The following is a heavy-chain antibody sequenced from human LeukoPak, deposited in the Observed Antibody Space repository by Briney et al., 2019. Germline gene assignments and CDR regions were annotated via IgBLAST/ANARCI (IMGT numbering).Heavy chain of an antibody. V-gene: IGHV6-1*01. CDR2: TYYRSKWNK. Sequence: SQTLSLTCAISGDSVSSNSAAWNWIRQSPSRGLERLGRTYYRSKWNKNYAVSVKSRITINQDTSKNQFSLQLNPVTPEDTAVYYCARTGGAADWGQGTLVTVSS. CDR1: GDSVSSNSAA. CDR3: ARTGGAAD. J-gene: IGHJ4*02. D-gene: IGHD1-14*01.